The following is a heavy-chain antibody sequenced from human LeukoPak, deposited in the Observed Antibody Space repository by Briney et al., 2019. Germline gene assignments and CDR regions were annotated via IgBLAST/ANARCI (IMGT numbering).Heavy chain of an antibody. V-gene: IGHV3-7*03. J-gene: IGHJ4*02. CDR3: ARHEVGATRAIDY. D-gene: IGHD1-26*01. Sequence: PGGSLRLSCAASGFTFSSYWMSWVRQAPGKGLEWVANIKQDGSEKYYVDSVKGRFTISRDNSKNTLYLQMNSLRAEDTAVYYCARHEVGATRAIDYWGQGTLVTVSS. CDR2: IKQDGSEK. CDR1: GFTFSSYW.